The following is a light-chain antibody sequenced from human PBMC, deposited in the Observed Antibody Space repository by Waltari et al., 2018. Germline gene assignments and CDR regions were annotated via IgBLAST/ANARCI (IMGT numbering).Light chain of an antibody. J-gene: IGKJ1*01. CDR3: QLTRT. CDR2: DAS. CDR1: QSISSY. V-gene: IGKV3-11*01. Sequence: EIGLTQSPATLSLSPGERATLSCRASQSISSYSYLAWYQQRPGQAPRLLIYDASSRATGVPDRCSGSGSGTDFTLTISSLEPEDFATYYCQLTRTFGQGTKVEIK.